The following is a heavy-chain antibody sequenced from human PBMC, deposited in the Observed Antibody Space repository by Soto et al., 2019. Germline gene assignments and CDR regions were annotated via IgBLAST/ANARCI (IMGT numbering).Heavy chain of an antibody. D-gene: IGHD6-13*01. CDR3: ARSPRSSAYFDF. J-gene: IGHJ5*01. V-gene: IGHV5-51*01. CDR1: GYTFSNFW. Sequence: GESLKISCQCSGYTFSNFWIGWVRQLPGQGLEWMGIIYPGDHETRYNQSFLGKVTISAERSLNTAYLQWSSLEASDSAFYFCARSPRSSAYFDFWGQGAMVTVYS. CDR2: IYPGDHET.